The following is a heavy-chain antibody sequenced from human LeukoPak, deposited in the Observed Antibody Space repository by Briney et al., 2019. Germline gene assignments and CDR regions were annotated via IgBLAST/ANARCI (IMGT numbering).Heavy chain of an antibody. Sequence: GGSLRLSCAASGFTFSTYWMHWVRQAPGKGLVWVSRVNGDGSSTNYADSVKGRFTISRDNAKNTLYLQMNSLRAEDAAVYYCARDGIAAVDFDYWGQGILVTVSS. CDR1: GFTFSTYW. CDR2: VNGDGSST. CDR3: ARDGIAAVDFDY. J-gene: IGHJ4*02. V-gene: IGHV3-74*01. D-gene: IGHD6-13*01.